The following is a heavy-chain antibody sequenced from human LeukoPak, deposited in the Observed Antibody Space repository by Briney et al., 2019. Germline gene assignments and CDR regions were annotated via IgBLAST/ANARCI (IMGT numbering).Heavy chain of an antibody. CDR1: GFTYWIFG. CDR3: AKDQSSCGSYPLYYFDY. V-gene: IGHV3-23*01. Sequence: PGGPVTLPCAASGFTYWIFGVLCLSDAPGGGREGVLDISGSGGRKYYAASLKGRFTISRDNSKNTLCLQMNSLRAEDTAVYYCAKDQSSCGSYPLYYFDYWGQGTLVTVSS. J-gene: IGHJ4*02. CDR2: ISGSGGRK. D-gene: IGHD1-26*01.